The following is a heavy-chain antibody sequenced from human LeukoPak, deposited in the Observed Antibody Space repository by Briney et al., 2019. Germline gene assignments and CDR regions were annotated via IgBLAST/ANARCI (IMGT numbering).Heavy chain of an antibody. CDR2: IYYSGST. V-gene: IGHV4-39*01. Sequence: SETLSLTSTVSGGSISNNSYYWGWIRQPPGKGLAWVGSIYYSGSTFYNPSLKSRVTISVDTSKNQFSLKLSSVTAADTAVYYCARYRYVAPFDYWGQGTLVTVSS. D-gene: IGHD1-1*01. CDR1: GGSISNNSYY. CDR3: ARYRYVAPFDY. J-gene: IGHJ4*02.